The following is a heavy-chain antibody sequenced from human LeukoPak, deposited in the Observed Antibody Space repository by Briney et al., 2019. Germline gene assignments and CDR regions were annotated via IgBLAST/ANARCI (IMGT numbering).Heavy chain of an antibody. Sequence: PSETLSLTCAVYGGSFSGYYWSWIRQPPGKGLEWIGEINHSGSTYYNPSLKSRVTISVDTSKNQFSLKLSSVTAADTAVYYCARLGFLEWLLSSSTSDYWGQGTLVTVSS. CDR2: INHSGST. CDR3: ARLGFLEWLLSSSTSDY. V-gene: IGHV4-34*01. J-gene: IGHJ4*02. CDR1: GGSFSGYY. D-gene: IGHD3-3*01.